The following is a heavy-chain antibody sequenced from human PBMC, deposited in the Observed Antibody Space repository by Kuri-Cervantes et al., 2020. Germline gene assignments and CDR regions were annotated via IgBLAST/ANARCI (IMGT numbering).Heavy chain of an antibody. CDR3: ARSPPGIAVNLYNWFDP. V-gene: IGHV1-18*01. Sequence: ASVKVSCKASGYTFTSYGISWVRQAPGQGLEWMGWISAYNGNTNYAQKLQGRVTMTTDTSTSTAYMELRSLRSDDTAVYYCARSPPGIAVNLYNWFDPWGQGTLVTVSS. CDR1: GYTFTSYG. J-gene: IGHJ5*02. D-gene: IGHD6-19*01. CDR2: ISAYNGNT.